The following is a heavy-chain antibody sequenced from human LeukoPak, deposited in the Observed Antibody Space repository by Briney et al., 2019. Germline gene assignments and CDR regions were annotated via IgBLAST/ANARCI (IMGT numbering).Heavy chain of an antibody. CDR3: ARGLTSGYYGHYYMDV. D-gene: IGHD3-22*01. CDR2: IDHSGST. J-gene: IGHJ6*03. V-gene: IGHV4-59*01. Sequence: SETLSLTCTVSGGSISNYYWSWIRQPPGKGLEWIGEIDHSGSTNYNPSLKSRVIISLDTSKNQFSLKLSSVTAADTAVYYCARGLTSGYYGHYYMDVWGKGTTVTVSS. CDR1: GGSISNYY.